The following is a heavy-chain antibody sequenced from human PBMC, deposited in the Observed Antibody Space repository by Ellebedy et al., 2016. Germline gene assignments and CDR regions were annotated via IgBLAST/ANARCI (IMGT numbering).Heavy chain of an antibody. J-gene: IGHJ4*02. V-gene: IGHV3-21*01. CDR2: ISSSSSYI. CDR1: GFTFSSYS. D-gene: IGHD2-15*01. Sequence: GESLKISXAASGFTFSSYSMNWVRQAPGKGLEWVSSISSSSSYIYYADSVKGRFTISRDNAKNSLYLQMDSLRAEDTAVHYCARPESPTPRYCSGGSCYGTDYWGQGTLVTVSS. CDR3: ARPESPTPRYCSGGSCYGTDY.